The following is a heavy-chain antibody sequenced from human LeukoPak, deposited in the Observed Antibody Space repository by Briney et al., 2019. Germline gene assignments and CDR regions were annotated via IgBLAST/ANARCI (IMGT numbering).Heavy chain of an antibody. D-gene: IGHD5-12*01. CDR2: IVPILGIA. V-gene: IGHV1-69*04. Sequence: VASVKVSXKASGGTFSSYTISWVRQAPGQGLEWMGRIVPILGIANYAQKFHGRVTITADKSASTAYMELSSLRSEDTAVYYCARDGLAGGYSGYGNFDYWGQGTLVTVSS. CDR3: ARDGLAGGYSGYGNFDY. J-gene: IGHJ4*02. CDR1: GGTFSSYT.